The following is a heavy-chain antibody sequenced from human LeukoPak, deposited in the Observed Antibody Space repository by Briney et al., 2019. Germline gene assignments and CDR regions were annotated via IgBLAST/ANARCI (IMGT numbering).Heavy chain of an antibody. V-gene: IGHV3-66*01. J-gene: IGHJ6*03. Sequence: PGGSLRLSCAASGFTVSSNYMSWVRQAPGKGLEWVSVIYSGGSTYYADSVKGRFTISRDNSKNTLYLQMNSLRAEDTAVYYCARLGEFWRITMVRGVSPPYYYYYYMDVWGKGTTVTISS. CDR1: GFTVSSNY. CDR2: IYSGGST. D-gene: IGHD3-10*01. CDR3: ARLGEFWRITMVRGVSPPYYYYYYMDV.